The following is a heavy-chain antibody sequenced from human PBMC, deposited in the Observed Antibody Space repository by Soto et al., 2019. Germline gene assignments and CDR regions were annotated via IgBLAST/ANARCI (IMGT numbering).Heavy chain of an antibody. CDR2: VSLDGSDK. J-gene: IGHJ5*01. CDR1: GFTFSSYA. CDR3: ANIGDAVIGYFDF. V-gene: IGHV3-30*18. D-gene: IGHD3-9*01. Sequence: QVQLVQSGGGVVQPGGSLRLSCAASGFTFSSYAIHWVREAPRKGLEWVADVSLDGSDKTYAVTVRGRFNISRENSKKTEYLQMNSLGAEDTALYYCANIGDAVIGYFDFCGQGTQGAVSS.